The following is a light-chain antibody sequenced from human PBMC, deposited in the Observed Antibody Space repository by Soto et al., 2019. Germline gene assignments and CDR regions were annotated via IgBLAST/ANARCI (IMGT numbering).Light chain of an antibody. Sequence: QSVLTQPPSASGTPGQRVTISCSGSSSNIGSNYVYWYQQLPGTAPKLLISRDNERPSGVPDRFSGSKSGTSGTLAISGLRSEDEADYYCAARDASLSGPLFGGGTKLTVL. CDR2: RDN. CDR1: SSNIGSNY. J-gene: IGLJ2*01. V-gene: IGLV1-47*02. CDR3: AARDASLSGPL.